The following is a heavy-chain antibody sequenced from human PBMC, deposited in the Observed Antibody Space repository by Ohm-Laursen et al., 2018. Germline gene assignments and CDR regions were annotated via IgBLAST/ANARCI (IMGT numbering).Heavy chain of an antibody. CDR1: GYNFTTYY. CDR2: INRRDGST. D-gene: IGHD1-26*01. J-gene: IGHJ4*02. CDR3: AILSRVGTFDY. V-gene: IGHV1-46*01. Sequence: EASVKVSCKASGYNFTTYYMNWVRQAPGQGLEWMGIINRRDGSTSYAQRFQGRVTMTRDTSTSTFYMELNSLISEDTAVFYCAILSRVGTFDYWGQGTLVTVSS.